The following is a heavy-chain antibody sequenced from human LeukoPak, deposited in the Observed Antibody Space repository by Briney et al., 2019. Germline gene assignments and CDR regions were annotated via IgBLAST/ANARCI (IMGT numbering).Heavy chain of an antibody. CDR1: GYTFTGYY. D-gene: IGHD2-21*01. V-gene: IGHV1-2*02. CDR2: INPNSGGT. J-gene: IGHJ4*02. CDR3: ARGHEPIGY. Sequence: ASVKVSCKASGYTFTGYYMHWVRQAPGQGLEWMGWINPNSGGTSYAQKFQGRVTMTRDTSTSTVYMELSSLRSEDTAVYYCARGHEPIGYWGQGTLVTVSS.